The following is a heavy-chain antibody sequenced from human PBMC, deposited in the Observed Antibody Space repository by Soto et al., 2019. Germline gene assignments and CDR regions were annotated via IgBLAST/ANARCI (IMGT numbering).Heavy chain of an antibody. CDR2: IYSDGTT. CDR3: AKGGPGASSGLFES. D-gene: IGHD3-10*01. CDR1: GFIVTSNY. Sequence: GSLRLSCAASGFIVTSNYMSWVRQAPGKGLEWVSVIYSDGTTNYAESVKGRFTISRDNSKNTVFLQMSSLRAEDTAVYYCAKGGPGASSGLFESWGQGTLVTVSS. V-gene: IGHV3-53*01. J-gene: IGHJ4*02.